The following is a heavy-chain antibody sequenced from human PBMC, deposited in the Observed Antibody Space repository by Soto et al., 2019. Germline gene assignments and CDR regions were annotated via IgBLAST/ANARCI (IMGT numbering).Heavy chain of an antibody. CDR1: GASVNSRDYH. CDR2: VQNGGTT. CDR3: AVLCAGGGGDGN. Sequence: QVQLQESGPGLVKPSETLSLTCTVSGASVNSRDYHWSWIRQPPGRGLEWIGQVQNGGTTEFDSSSSKSRLTFCIDASKNHFTIKLNSVPAADTAIYYCAVLCAGGGGDGNWGQGTRATVSP. V-gene: IGHV4-61*08. J-gene: IGHJ4*02. D-gene: IGHD3-10*02.